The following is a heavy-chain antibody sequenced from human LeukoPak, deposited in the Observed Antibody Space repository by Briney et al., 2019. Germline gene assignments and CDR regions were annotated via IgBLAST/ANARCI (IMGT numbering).Heavy chain of an antibody. J-gene: IGHJ4*02. CDR3: ARGGYCSSGNCFVLAAEFDY. Sequence: ASVKVSFKASGYTFTGYYMHWVRQAPGQGRAWMGWINPNSDGTNYAQKFQGRVTMTRDTSISTAYMELRWLGSDDTAVYYCARGGYCSSGNCFVLAAEFDYWGEGTLVTVSS. V-gene: IGHV1-2*02. D-gene: IGHD2-15*01. CDR1: GYTFTGYY. CDR2: INPNSDGT.